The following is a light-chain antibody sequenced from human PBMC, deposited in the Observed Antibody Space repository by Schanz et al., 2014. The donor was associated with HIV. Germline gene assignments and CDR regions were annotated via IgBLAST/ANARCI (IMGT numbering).Light chain of an antibody. CDR2: VNH. CDR3: ATWDSTLSAVV. CDR1: AFNIGQNY. Sequence: QSVLTQPPSMSAAPGQRVTISCAGSAFNIGQNYVSWFQQFPGTAPKLLIYVNHQRPSDIPDRFSGSKTGTSATLAIVGLQTGDEADYYCATWDSTLSAVVFGGGTKPPS. J-gene: IGLJ2*01. V-gene: IGLV1-51*01.